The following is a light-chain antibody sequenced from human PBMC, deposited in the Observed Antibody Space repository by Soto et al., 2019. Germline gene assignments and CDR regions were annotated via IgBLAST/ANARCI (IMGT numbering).Light chain of an antibody. CDR1: VLAKKY. CDR3: YSAADNNWV. CDR2: KDS. J-gene: IGLJ3*02. V-gene: IGLV3-27*01. Sequence: SYELTQPSSVSVSPGQTARITCSGDVLAKKYARWFQQKPGQAPVLVIYKDSERPSGIPERFSGSSSGTTVTLTISGAQVEDEADYYCYSAADNNWVFGGGTKFTVL.